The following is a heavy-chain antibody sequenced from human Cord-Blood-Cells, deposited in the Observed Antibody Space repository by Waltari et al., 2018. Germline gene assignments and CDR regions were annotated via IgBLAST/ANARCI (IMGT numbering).Heavy chain of an antibody. CDR2: IHHSGST. Sequence: QVQLQQWGAGLLKPSETLSLTCAVYGGSFSGYYWRWLRQPPGKGLEWIGEIHHSGSTNQDPALKSRVTISVDTSKNQCSLKLSSVTAADTAVYYCARALRSSSSCYGWFDPWGQGTLVTVSS. V-gene: IGHV4-34*01. CDR1: GGSFSGYY. D-gene: IGHD6-13*01. CDR3: ARALRSSSSCYGWFDP. J-gene: IGHJ5*02.